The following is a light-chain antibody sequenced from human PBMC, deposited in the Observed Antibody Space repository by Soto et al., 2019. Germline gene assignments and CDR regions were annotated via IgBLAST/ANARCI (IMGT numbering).Light chain of an antibody. CDR1: SSNIGSNF. Sequence: QSVLTQPPSASGTPGQRVTISCSGSSSNIGSNFVYWYQQQPGKAPKLMIYQVTNRPSGVSNRFSGSRSGNTASLTISGLQAEDEADYYCSSYTDSSNYVFGTGTKLTVL. V-gene: IGLV2-14*01. CDR3: SSYTDSSNYV. CDR2: QVT. J-gene: IGLJ1*01.